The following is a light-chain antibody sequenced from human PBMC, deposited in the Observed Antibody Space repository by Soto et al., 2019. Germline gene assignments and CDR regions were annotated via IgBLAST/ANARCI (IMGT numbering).Light chain of an antibody. Sequence: QSVLTQPRSVSGSPGQSVTISCTGTSSDVGDYNYVSWYQQHPGKVPKLIIYRVTGRPSGIPDRFSGSKSGNTASLTISGLQAEDEADYYCCSYAGTYTPWVFGGGTKLTV. CDR2: RVT. CDR1: SSDVGDYNY. CDR3: CSYAGTYTPWV. J-gene: IGLJ3*02. V-gene: IGLV2-11*01.